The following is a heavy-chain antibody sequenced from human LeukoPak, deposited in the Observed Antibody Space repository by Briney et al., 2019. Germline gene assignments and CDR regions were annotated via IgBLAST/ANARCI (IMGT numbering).Heavy chain of an antibody. V-gene: IGHV3-66*01. J-gene: IGHJ4*02. Sequence: GGSLRLSCAAGGFNVTSKYMSWVRQAPGKGLEWASVIYSGGSTYYAVSVRARFIISRDNSKNTLYLQMNSLRAEDTAVYYCATMAYRGFDHWGAGNLVTVSS. CDR3: ATMAYRGFDH. CDR2: IYSGGST. CDR1: GFNVTSKY. D-gene: IGHD3-10*01.